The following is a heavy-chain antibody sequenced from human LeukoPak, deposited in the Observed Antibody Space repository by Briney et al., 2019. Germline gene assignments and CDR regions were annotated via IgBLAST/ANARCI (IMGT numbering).Heavy chain of an antibody. CDR3: ARETTGIAVAV. J-gene: IGHJ4*02. Sequence: SETLSLTCSVSGASISSHYWSWIRQPPGKGLEWIGYIHYSGSTNCNPSLKSRVTISVDTSKNQFSLKLSSVTAADTAVYYCARETTGIAVAVWGQGTLVTVSS. D-gene: IGHD6-19*01. CDR2: IHYSGST. CDR1: GASISSHY. V-gene: IGHV4-59*11.